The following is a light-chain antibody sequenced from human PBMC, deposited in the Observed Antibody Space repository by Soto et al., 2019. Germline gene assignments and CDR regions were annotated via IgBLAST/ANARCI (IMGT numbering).Light chain of an antibody. CDR1: SGDIASNY. Sequence: NFMLTQPHSVSESPGKTVTISCTRSSGDIASNYVQWYQQRPGSAPTAVIFEDDQRPSGVPHRFSGSIDSSSNSASLTISGLKTEDEADYYCHSFATGTVDVVFGGGTQLTVL. CDR3: HSFATGTVDVV. V-gene: IGLV6-57*04. CDR2: EDD. J-gene: IGLJ2*01.